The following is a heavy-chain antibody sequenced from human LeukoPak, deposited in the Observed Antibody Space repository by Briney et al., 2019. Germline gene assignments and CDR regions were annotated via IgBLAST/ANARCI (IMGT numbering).Heavy chain of an antibody. D-gene: IGHD3-3*01. V-gene: IGHV1-8*01. CDR1: GYTFTSYD. CDR3: ARDRTIFGVVMLWFDP. J-gene: IGHJ5*02. CDR2: MNPNSGNT. Sequence: ASVKVSCKASGYTFTSYDINWVRQATGQGLEWMGWMNPNSGNTGYAQKFQGRVTMTRNTSISTAYMELSSLRSEDTAVYYCARDRTIFGVVMLWFDPWGQGTLVTVSS.